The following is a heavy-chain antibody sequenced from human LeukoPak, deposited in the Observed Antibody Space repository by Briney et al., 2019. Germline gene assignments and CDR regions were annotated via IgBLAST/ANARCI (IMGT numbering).Heavy chain of an antibody. V-gene: IGHV3-7*01. CDR2: IKQDGSEK. D-gene: IGHD1-1*01. Sequence: GGSLRLSCAASGFTFSSYWMSWVRQAPGKGLEWVANIKQDGSEKYYVDSVKGRFTISRVNAKNSLYLQMNSLRAEDTAVYYCARDRTAGRVLSDYWGQGTLVTVSS. CDR3: ARDRTAGRVLSDY. CDR1: GFTFSSYW. J-gene: IGHJ4*02.